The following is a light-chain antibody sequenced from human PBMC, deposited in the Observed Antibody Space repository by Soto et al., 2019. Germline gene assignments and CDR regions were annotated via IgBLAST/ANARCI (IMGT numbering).Light chain of an antibody. V-gene: IGKV2-30*01. CDR3: MQGTHWPPYS. CDR2: KVS. CDR1: QSLVYRDGNTY. J-gene: IGKJ2*03. Sequence: VVLTQSPLSLPVTLGQPASISCRSSQSLVYRDGNTYLNWFQQRPGQSPRRLIYKVSDRDSGGRDRFSGSGSGTDFILKISRVEAEDVGVYYCMQGTHWPPYSFGQGTKLEIK.